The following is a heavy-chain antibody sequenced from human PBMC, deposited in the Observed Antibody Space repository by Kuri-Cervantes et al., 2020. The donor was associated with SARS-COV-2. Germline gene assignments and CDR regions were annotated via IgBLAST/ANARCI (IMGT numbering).Heavy chain of an antibody. CDR2: ISSSDSTT. V-gene: IGHV3-11*01. D-gene: IGHD6-13*01. J-gene: IGHJ4*02. Sequence: GESLKISRVASGFTFRDYYMSWIRQAPGKGLEWISYISSSDSTTYYADSVKGRFTISRDNAKRTLFLQMNSLRVDDTAVYYCSRDQVSAAGTANYWGQGALVTVSS. CDR3: SRDQVSAAGTANY. CDR1: GFTFRDYY.